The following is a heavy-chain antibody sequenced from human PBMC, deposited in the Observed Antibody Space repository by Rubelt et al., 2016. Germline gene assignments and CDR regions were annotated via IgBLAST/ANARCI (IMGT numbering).Heavy chain of an antibody. CDR2: ISRFYTM. Sequence: WVRQAPGKGLQWVSYISRFYTMYADSVRGRFTISRDNSKNTLYLQMNSLRAEDTAVYYCAKTTFTSITGTSLDFDYWGQGTLVTVSS. J-gene: IGHJ4*02. CDR3: AKTTFTSITGTSLDFDY. V-gene: IGHV3-11*03. D-gene: IGHD1-20*01.